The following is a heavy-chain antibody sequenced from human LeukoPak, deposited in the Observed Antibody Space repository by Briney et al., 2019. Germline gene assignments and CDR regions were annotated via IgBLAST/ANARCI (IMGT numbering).Heavy chain of an antibody. V-gene: IGHV4-59*08. J-gene: IGHJ4*02. Sequence: SETLSLTCTVSGGSISSYYWSWIRQPPGKGLEWIGYIYYSGSTNYNPSLKSRVTISVDTSKNQFSLKLSSVTAADTAVYYCANSLSTYYDFWSGYFPYYFDYWGQGTLVTVSS. D-gene: IGHD3-3*01. CDR1: GGSISSYY. CDR2: IYYSGST. CDR3: ANSLSTYYDFWSGYFPYYFDY.